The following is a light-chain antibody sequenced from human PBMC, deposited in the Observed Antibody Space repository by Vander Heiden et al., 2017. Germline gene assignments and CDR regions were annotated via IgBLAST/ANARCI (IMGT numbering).Light chain of an antibody. CDR3: QQYYSTLT. Sequence: DIVMTQSPDFLAVSLGERASINRKPSQSVLYSSNNKNYLAWYQQKPGQPPRLLIYWASTRESGVPDRFSGSGSGTDFTLTISSLQAEDVAVYYCQQYYSTLTFGQGTKVEIK. CDR2: WAS. CDR1: QSVLYSSNNKNY. V-gene: IGKV4-1*01. J-gene: IGKJ1*01.